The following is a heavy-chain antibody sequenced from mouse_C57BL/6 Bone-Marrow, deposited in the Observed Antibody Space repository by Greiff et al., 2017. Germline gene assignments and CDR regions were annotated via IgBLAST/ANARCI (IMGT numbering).Heavy chain of an antibody. D-gene: IGHD3-2*02. J-gene: IGHJ4*01. CDR3: ARSRTRLRSYAMDY. CDR1: GYTFTSYW. V-gene: IGHV1-64*01. CDR2: IHPNSGST. Sequence: QVQLQQPGAELVKPGASVKLSCKASGYTFTSYWMHWVKQRPGQGLEWIGMIHPNSGSTNYNEKFKSKATLTVDKSSSTAYMQLSSLTSEDSAVYYCARSRTRLRSYAMDYWGQGTSVTVSS.